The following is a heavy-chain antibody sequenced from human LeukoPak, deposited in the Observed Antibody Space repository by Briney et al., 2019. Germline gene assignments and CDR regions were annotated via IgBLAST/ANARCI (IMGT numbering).Heavy chain of an antibody. J-gene: IGHJ3*02. Sequence: PGGSLRLSCAASGFTFDDYGMSWVRQAPGKGLEWVSSISSNSAYIYYADSLKGRFTISRDNAKNSVYLQMNSLRVEDTAVYYCARGSWGIWGQGTMVTVSS. CDR1: GFTFDDYG. D-gene: IGHD1-26*01. CDR2: ISSNSAYI. V-gene: IGHV3-21*01. CDR3: ARGSWGI.